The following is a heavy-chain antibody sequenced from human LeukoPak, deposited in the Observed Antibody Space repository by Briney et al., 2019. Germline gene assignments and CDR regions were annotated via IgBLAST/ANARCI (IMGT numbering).Heavy chain of an antibody. V-gene: IGHV1-18*04. CDR1: GYIFTSYY. Sequence: GASVKVSCKASGYIFTSYYIHWVRQAPGQGLEWMGWISAYNGNTSYAQKLQGRVTMTTDTSTSTAYMELRSLRSDDTAVYYCARGGIGSGWPSAGYYYYGMDVWGQGTTVTVSS. D-gene: IGHD6-19*01. CDR3: ARGGIGSGWPSAGYYYYGMDV. CDR2: ISAYNGNT. J-gene: IGHJ6*02.